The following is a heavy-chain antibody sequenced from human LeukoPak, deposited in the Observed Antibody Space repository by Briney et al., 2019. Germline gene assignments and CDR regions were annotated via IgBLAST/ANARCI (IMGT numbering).Heavy chain of an antibody. CDR3: AKGRGSQNDILTGRPWASIDFDY. D-gene: IGHD3-9*01. J-gene: IGHJ4*02. CDR2: IYSGGST. CDR1: GFTVSSNY. Sequence: GGSLRLSCAASGFTVSSNYMNWVRQAPGKGLEWVSVIYSGGSTYYADSVKGRFTISRDNSKNTLYLQMNSLRGEDTGVYYCAKGRGSQNDILTGRPWASIDFDYWGQGTLVTVSS. V-gene: IGHV3-66*01.